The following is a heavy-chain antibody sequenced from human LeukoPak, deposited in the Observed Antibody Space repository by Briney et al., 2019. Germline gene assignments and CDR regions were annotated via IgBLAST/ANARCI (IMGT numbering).Heavy chain of an antibody. CDR2: IYYTGIT. Sequence: PSETLTLTCTVSGGSNSGYHWSWIRQSPGKALEWIGYIYYTGITAYNPPLGSRVTISVDRSNNQFSLRLTSVTAADTAVYYCARLHSSRAEEFDPWGQGTLVTVSS. J-gene: IGHJ5*02. CDR1: GGSNSGYH. V-gene: IGHV4-59*01. CDR3: ARLHSSRAEEFDP.